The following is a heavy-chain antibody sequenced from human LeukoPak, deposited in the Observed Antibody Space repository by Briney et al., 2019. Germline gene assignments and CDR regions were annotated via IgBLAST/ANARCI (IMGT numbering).Heavy chain of an antibody. V-gene: IGHV5-51*01. J-gene: IGHJ4*02. D-gene: IGHD3-22*01. CDR3: ARRWYDSSGYSRHFDD. Sequence: GEALKISFRASGYSFSRYWIAWVRHRPGKGLEWMGIIYPGDSDTKNSPSFEGQVTTSADNSTSTTYLQWSSLRASDTAIYYCARRWYDSSGYSRHFDDWGQGTLVTVPS. CDR1: GYSFSRYW. CDR2: IYPGDSDT.